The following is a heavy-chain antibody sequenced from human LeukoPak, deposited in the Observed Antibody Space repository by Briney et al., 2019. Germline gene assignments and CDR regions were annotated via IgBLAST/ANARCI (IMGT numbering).Heavy chain of an antibody. V-gene: IGHV3-48*03. CDR2: ISSSGSTI. D-gene: IGHD2-15*01. CDR1: GFTFSSYE. Sequence: GESLRLSCAASGFTFSSYEMNWVRQAPGKGLEWVSYISSSGSTIYYADSVKGRFTISRDNAKNSLYLQMNSLRAEDTAVYYCARARYCSGGSCFATFDYWGQGTLVTVSS. CDR3: ARARYCSGGSCFATFDY. J-gene: IGHJ4*02.